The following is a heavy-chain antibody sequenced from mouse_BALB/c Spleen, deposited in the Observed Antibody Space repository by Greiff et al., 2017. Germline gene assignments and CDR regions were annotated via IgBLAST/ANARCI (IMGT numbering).Heavy chain of an antibody. CDR2: INPGSGGT. D-gene: IGHD2-3*01. CDR3: VGNDGYYSSMDY. Sequence: VQRVESGAELVRPGTSVKVSCKASGYAFTNYLIEWVKQRPGQGLEWIGVINPGSGGTNYNEKFKGKATLTADKSSSTAYMQLSSLTSDDSAVYFCVGNDGYYSSMDYWGQGTSVTVSS. V-gene: IGHV1-54*03. J-gene: IGHJ4*01. CDR1: GYAFTNYL.